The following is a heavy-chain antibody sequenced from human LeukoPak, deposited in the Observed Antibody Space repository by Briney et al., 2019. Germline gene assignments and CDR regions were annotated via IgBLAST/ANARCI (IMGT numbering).Heavy chain of an antibody. CDR3: ARRTDYYDSSGSDY. CDR2: ISSSSYI. D-gene: IGHD3-22*01. V-gene: IGHV3-21*01. Sequence: IPGGSLRLSCAASGFTFSSYSMNWVRQAPGKGLEWVSSISSSSYIYYADSVKGRFTISRDNAKNSLYLQMNSLRAEDTAVYYCARRTDYYDSSGSDYWGQGTLVTVSS. CDR1: GFTFSSYS. J-gene: IGHJ4*02.